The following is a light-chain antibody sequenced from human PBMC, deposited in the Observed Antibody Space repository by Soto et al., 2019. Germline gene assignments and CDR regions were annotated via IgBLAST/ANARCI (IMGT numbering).Light chain of an antibody. CDR3: QQRGHWTPFT. J-gene: IGKJ3*01. Sequence: EIVLTQSPATLSLSPGERATLSCRASQSVSSYLAWYQQKPGQPPRLLIYDASNRATGIPARFSGSGSGTDFTLTISRLEHEAFEVYYCQQRGHWTPFTFGPGTKVDIK. CDR1: QSVSSY. V-gene: IGKV3-11*01. CDR2: DAS.